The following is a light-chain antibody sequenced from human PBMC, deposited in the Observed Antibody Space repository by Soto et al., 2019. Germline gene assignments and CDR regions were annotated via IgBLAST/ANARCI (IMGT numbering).Light chain of an antibody. J-gene: IGLJ3*02. CDR2: EVS. V-gene: IGLV2-14*02. CDR1: SSDVGSSNL. CDR3: SSFTNSLTLV. Sequence: QSALAQPASVSGSPGQSITISCTGTSSDVGSSNLVSWYQQYPGKAPKLIIYEVSNRPSGVSNRFSGSKSGNTASLTISGLQADDEADYYCSSFTNSLTLVFGGGTKLTVL.